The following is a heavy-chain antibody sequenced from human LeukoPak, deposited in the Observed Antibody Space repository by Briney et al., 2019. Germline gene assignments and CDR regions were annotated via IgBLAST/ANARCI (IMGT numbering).Heavy chain of an antibody. Sequence: SETLSLTCAVYGGSFSGYYCTWIRQPPGKGLEWIGEINHSGSTNYNPSLKSRVTISVDTSKNQFSLKLSSVTAADTAVYYCARVTPWWHLVTGRYFDLWGRGTLVTVSS. CDR2: INHSGST. J-gene: IGHJ2*01. CDR3: ARVTPWWHLVTGRYFDL. D-gene: IGHD2-21*02. CDR1: GGSFSGYY. V-gene: IGHV4-34*01.